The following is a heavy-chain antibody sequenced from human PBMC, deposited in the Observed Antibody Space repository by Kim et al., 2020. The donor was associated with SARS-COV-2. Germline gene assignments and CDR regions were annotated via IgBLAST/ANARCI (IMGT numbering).Heavy chain of an antibody. CDR2: IKQDGSEK. CDR3: ARDAICSSTSCYLAVSWFGP. CDR1: GFTFSSYW. J-gene: IGHJ5*02. V-gene: IGHV3-7*01. Sequence: GGSLRLSCAASGFTFSSYWMSWVRQAPGKGLEWVANIKQDGSEKYYVDSVKGRFTISRDNAKNSLYLQMNSLRAEDTAVYYCARDAICSSTSCYLAVSWFGPWGQGALVTVSS. D-gene: IGHD2-2*01.